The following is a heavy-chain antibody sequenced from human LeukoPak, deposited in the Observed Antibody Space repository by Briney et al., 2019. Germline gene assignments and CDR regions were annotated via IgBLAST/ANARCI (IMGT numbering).Heavy chain of an antibody. V-gene: IGHV1-2*02. Sequence: ASVKVSCKASGYTFTGYYMHWVRQAPGQRLEWMGWINPNSGGTNYAQKFQGRVTTTRDTSISTAYMELGRLRSDDTAVYYCARAPGPLRYFDYWGQGTLVTVSS. CDR3: ARAPGPLRYFDY. CDR1: GYTFTGYY. J-gene: IGHJ4*02. CDR2: INPNSGGT. D-gene: IGHD3-9*01.